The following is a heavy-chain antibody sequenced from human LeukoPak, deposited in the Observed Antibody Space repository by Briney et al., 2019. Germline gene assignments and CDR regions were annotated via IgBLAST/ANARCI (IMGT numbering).Heavy chain of an antibody. D-gene: IGHD3-9*01. V-gene: IGHV3-9*01. CDR1: GFTFDDYA. J-gene: IGHJ4*02. Sequence: GGSLRLSCAASGFTFDDYAMHWVRQAPGKGLEWVSGISWNSGSIGYADSVKGRFTISRDNAKNSLYLQMNSLRAEDTAVYYCAKAPMYYDILTGYYMAENLNFDYWGQGTLVTVSS. CDR3: AKAPMYYDILTGYYMAENLNFDY. CDR2: ISWNSGSI.